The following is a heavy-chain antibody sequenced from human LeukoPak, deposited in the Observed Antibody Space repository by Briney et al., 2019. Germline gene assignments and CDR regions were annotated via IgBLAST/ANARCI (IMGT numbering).Heavy chain of an antibody. CDR2: INPNSGGT. CDR1: GYTFTGYY. Sequence: ASVKVSCKASGYTFTGYYMHWVRQAPGQGLEWMGWINPNSGGTNYAQKFQGRVTMTRDTSISTAYMELSRLRSDDTAVYYCARDAVYYDGTLDYWGQGTLVTVSS. CDR3: ARDAVYYDGTLDY. V-gene: IGHV1-2*02. J-gene: IGHJ4*02. D-gene: IGHD3-22*01.